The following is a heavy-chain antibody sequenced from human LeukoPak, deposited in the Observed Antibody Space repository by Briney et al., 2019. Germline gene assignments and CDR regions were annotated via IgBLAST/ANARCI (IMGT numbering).Heavy chain of an antibody. CDR2: ISYDGNIK. Sequence: SLRLSCAASGFTFSSYAMHWVRQAPGKGLEWVAVISYDGNIKYYTDSVKGRFTISRDNSKNTLYLQMNSLRAEDTAVYYCARDYYDSSGYSSLDYWGQGTLVTVSS. D-gene: IGHD3-22*01. CDR1: GFTFSSYA. CDR3: ARDYYDSSGYSSLDY. V-gene: IGHV3-30*04. J-gene: IGHJ4*02.